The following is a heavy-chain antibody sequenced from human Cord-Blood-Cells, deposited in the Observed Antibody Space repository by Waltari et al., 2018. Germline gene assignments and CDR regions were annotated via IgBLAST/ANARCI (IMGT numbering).Heavy chain of an antibody. CDR2: IYHSGST. V-gene: IGHV4-38-2*01. CDR3: ARVGYCSGGSCFDY. J-gene: IGHJ4*02. CDR1: GYSISSGYY. D-gene: IGHD2-15*01. Sequence: QVQLQESGPGLVKPSETLSLTCAVSGYSISSGYYWGWIRQPPGKGLEWIGSIYHSGSTYYTPSLKSRVTISVDTSKNQFSLKLSSVTAADTAVYYCARVGYCSGGSCFDYWGQGTLVTVSS.